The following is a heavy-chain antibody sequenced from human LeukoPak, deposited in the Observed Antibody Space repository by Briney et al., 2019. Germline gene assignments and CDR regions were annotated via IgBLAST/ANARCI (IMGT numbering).Heavy chain of an antibody. V-gene: IGHV4-59*01. D-gene: IGHD6-13*01. CDR3: ARVTAAAGTPDY. J-gene: IGHJ4*02. CDR2: IYYSGST. Sequence: PSETLSLTCTVSGGSITNYWSWLRQPPGKGLEWIGYIYYSGSTNYNPALKSRVTISVDTSKNRISLKLSSVIAADTAVYYCARVTAAAGTPDYWGQGTLVTVSS. CDR1: GGSITNY.